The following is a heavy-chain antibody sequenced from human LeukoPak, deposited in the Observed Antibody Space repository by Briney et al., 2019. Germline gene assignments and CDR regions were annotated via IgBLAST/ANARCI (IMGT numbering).Heavy chain of an antibody. D-gene: IGHD6-19*01. J-gene: IGHJ5*02. CDR1: GFTFSSYG. CDR3: ARGPPISGASYRSLLDP. V-gene: IGHV3-30*03. CDR2: ISYDGSNK. Sequence: GGSLRLSCAASGFTFSSYGMHWVRQAPGKGLEWVAVISYDGSNKYYADSVKGRFTISRDNSKNTLYLQMNSLRDEDTAVYYCARGPPISGASYRSLLDPWGQGTLVTVSS.